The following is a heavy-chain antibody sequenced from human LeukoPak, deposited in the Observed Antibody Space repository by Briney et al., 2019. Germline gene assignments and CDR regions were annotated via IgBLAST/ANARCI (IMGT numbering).Heavy chain of an antibody. D-gene: IGHD3-9*01. J-gene: IGHJ5*02. V-gene: IGHV3-48*01. CDR2: ISSSSSTI. CDR1: GFTFSSYS. Sequence: GGSLRLSCAASGFTFSSYSMNWVREAPGKGLEWVSYISSSSSTIYYADSVKGRFTISRDNAKNSLYLQMNSLRAEDTAVYYCARALRYFDWLSTSPEYNWFDPWGQGTLVTVSS. CDR3: ARALRYFDWLSTSPEYNWFDP.